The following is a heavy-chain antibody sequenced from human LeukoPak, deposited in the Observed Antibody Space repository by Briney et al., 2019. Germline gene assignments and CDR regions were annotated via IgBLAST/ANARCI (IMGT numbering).Heavy chain of an antibody. V-gene: IGHV1-46*01. Sequence: ASVKVSCQASGYTFTNNYMHWVRQAPGQGPEWMGIINPRGGSTTYAQKFQGRVTMTRDTSTNTVYMELSSLRSEDTAVYYCARPHAGYDSSAYLDYWGQGTLVTVSS. CDR1: GYTFTNNY. CDR3: ARPHAGYDSSAYLDY. J-gene: IGHJ4*02. CDR2: INPRGGST. D-gene: IGHD3-22*01.